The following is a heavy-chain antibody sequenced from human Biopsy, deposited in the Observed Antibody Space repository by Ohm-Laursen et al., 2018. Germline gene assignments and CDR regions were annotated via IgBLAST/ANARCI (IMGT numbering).Heavy chain of an antibody. J-gene: IGHJ1*01. Sequence: SVKVSCKAPGGTFSNYGVNWVRQAPGQGLEWLGGNIPILGTGNYAQKFQDRVTVAADTSTSTATMELRSLRSDDTAVYYCATKLTGYFHHWGQGILAIVSS. D-gene: IGHD3-9*01. CDR1: GGTFSNYG. CDR3: ATKLTGYFHH. CDR2: NIPILGTG. V-gene: IGHV1-69*06.